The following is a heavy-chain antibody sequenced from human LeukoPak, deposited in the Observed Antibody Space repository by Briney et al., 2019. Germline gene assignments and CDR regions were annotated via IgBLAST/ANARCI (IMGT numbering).Heavy chain of an antibody. V-gene: IGHV4-59*06. J-gene: IGHJ4*02. CDR1: GCSISSYY. Sequence: SEILSLTCTVSGCSISSYYWSWIRQHPGKGLEWIGYIYYSGSTYYNPSLKSRVTISVDTSKNQFSLKLSSVTAADTAVYYCARVYCSGGSCYSQWPYYFDYWGQGTLVTVSS. D-gene: IGHD2-15*01. CDR3: ARVYCSGGSCYSQWPYYFDY. CDR2: IYYSGST.